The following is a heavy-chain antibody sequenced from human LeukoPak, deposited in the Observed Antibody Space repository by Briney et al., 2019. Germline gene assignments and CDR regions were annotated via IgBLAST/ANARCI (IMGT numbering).Heavy chain of an antibody. CDR3: ARKDPGYSGYSDFDY. J-gene: IGHJ4*02. V-gene: IGHV4-39*07. CDR1: GGSISSSSYY. Sequence: SETLSLTCTVSGGSISSSSYYWGWIRQPPGKGLEWIGSVYHSGSTYYNPSLKSRVTISLDTSKNQFSLKLSSVTAADTAIYYCARKDPGYSGYSDFDYWGQGTLVTVSS. CDR2: VYHSGST. D-gene: IGHD5-12*01.